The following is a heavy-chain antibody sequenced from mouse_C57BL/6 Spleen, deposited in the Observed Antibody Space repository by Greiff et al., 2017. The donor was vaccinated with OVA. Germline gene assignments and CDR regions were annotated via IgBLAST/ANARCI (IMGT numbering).Heavy chain of an antibody. V-gene: IGHV3-6*01. Sequence: EVQLQQSGPGLVKPSQSLSLTCSVTGYSITSGYYWNWIRQFPGNKLEWMGYISYDGSNNYNPSLKNRISITRDTSKNQFFLKLNSVTTEDTATYYCARERDLLWDLAYWGQGTLVTVSA. D-gene: IGHD2-1*01. CDR1: GYSITSGYY. J-gene: IGHJ3*01. CDR2: ISYDGSN. CDR3: ARERDLLWDLAY.